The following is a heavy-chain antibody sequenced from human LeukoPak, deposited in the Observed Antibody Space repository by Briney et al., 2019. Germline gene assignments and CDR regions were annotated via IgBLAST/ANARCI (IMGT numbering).Heavy chain of an antibody. CDR2: INHSGST. D-gene: IGHD3-10*01. Sequence: SETLSLTCAVYGGSFSGYYWSWIRQPPGKGLEWIGEINHSGSTNYNPPLKSRVTISVDTSKNQFSLKLSSVTAADTAVYYCAREAYGSGSDYWGQGTLVTVSS. CDR1: GGSFSGYY. J-gene: IGHJ4*02. CDR3: AREAYGSGSDY. V-gene: IGHV4-34*01.